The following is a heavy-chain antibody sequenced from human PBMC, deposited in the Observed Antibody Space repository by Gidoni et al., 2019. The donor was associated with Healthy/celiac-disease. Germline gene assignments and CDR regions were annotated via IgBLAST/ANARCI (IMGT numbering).Heavy chain of an antibody. CDR1: GGSVSSGRYY. V-gene: IGHV4-61*01. CDR3: ASALPRRYSSSSKGMNWFDP. D-gene: IGHD6-6*01. CDR2: IYYRGST. Sequence: QVQLQESGPGLVKPSETLSLTCTVPGGSVSSGRYYWRWIRQPPGKGLEWIGYIYYRGSTNYNPSLKSRVTISVDTSKNQFSLKLSSVTAADTAVYYCASALPRRYSSSSKGMNWFDPWGQGTLVTVSS. J-gene: IGHJ5*02.